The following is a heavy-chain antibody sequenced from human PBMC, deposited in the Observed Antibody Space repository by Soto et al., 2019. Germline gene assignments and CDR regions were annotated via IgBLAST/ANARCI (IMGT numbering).Heavy chain of an antibody. CDR1: GFTFSSYA. CDR3: AKVLLGDYYGSGSYYPYYYYGMDV. CDR2: ISGSGGST. J-gene: IGHJ6*02. D-gene: IGHD3-10*01. Sequence: PGGSLRLSCAASGFTFSSYAMSWVSQAPGKVLEWVSAISGSGGSTYYADSVKGRLTISRDNSKNTLYLQMNSLRAEDTAVYYCAKVLLGDYYGSGSYYPYYYYGMDVWGQGTTVTVSS. V-gene: IGHV3-23*01.